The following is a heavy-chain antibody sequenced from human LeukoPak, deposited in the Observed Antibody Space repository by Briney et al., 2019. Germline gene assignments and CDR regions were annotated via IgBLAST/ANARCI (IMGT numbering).Heavy chain of an antibody. CDR3: AKFGITGTTYAFDI. CDR1: GFTFSSYG. J-gene: IGHJ3*02. Sequence: GGSLRLSCAASGFTFSSYGMHWVRQAPGKGLEWVAVISYDGSNKYYADSVKGRFTISRDNSKNTLYLQMNSLRAEDTAVYYCAKFGITGTTYAFDIWGQGTMITVSS. CDR2: ISYDGSNK. D-gene: IGHD1-7*01. V-gene: IGHV3-30*18.